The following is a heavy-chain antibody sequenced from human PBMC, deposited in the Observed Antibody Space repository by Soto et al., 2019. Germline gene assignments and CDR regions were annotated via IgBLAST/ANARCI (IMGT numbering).Heavy chain of an antibody. J-gene: IGHJ4*02. CDR3: ASYYDSTGYYYFGY. CDR1: GGTFSSYA. V-gene: IGHV1-69*13. D-gene: IGHD3-22*01. Sequence: SVKVSCKASGGTFSSYAISWVRQAPGQGLEWMGGIIPIFGTANYAQKFQGRVTITADESTSTAYMELSSLRSEDTAVYYCASYYDSTGYYYFGYWGQGTRFTVSS. CDR2: IIPIFGTA.